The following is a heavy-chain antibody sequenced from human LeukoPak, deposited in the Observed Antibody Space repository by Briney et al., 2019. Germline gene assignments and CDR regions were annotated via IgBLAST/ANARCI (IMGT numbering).Heavy chain of an antibody. Sequence: PPETLSLTRAVYGGSFSGYYWSWIRQPPGKGLEWIGEINHSGSTNYNPSLKSRVPISVDTSKNQFSLKLSSVTAADTAVYYCARVGDDSSGYYYLRAFDIWGQGTMVTVSS. V-gene: IGHV4-34*01. D-gene: IGHD3-22*01. CDR1: GGSFSGYY. J-gene: IGHJ3*02. CDR3: ARVGDDSSGYYYLRAFDI. CDR2: INHSGST.